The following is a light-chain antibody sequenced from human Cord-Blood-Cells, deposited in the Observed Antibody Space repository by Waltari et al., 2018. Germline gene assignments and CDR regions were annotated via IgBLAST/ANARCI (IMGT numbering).Light chain of an antibody. CDR1: SSDVGGYNS. CDR3: SSYTSSSTLV. Sequence: QSALTQPAPVPGSPGQSSTISCTGTSSDVGGYNSVSWYQQHPGKAPKLIIYDVSNRPSVVSNRFSGSKSGNTASLTISGLQAEDEADYYCSSYTSSSTLVFGGGTKLTVL. CDR2: DVS. J-gene: IGLJ2*01. V-gene: IGLV2-14*01.